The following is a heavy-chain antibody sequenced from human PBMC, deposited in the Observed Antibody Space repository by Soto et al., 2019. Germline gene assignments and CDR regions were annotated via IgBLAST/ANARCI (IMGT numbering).Heavy chain of an antibody. J-gene: IGHJ4*02. CDR1: GFTFSSYG. V-gene: IGHV3-23*01. CDR2: IGGSGSST. D-gene: IGHD6-13*01. CDR3: AKILSAAGTGY. Sequence: EVQLLESGGGLVQPGGSVRLSCAASGFTFSSYGMTWVRQAPGKGLEWVSSIGGSGSSTYYADSVKGRFTISRDNSNNILYQQINSLRAEDTAVYYCAKILSAAGTGYWGQGTLVTVSS.